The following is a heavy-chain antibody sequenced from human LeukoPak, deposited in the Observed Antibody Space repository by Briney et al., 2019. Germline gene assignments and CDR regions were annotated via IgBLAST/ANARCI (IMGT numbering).Heavy chain of an antibody. Sequence: GGSLRLSCAASGFTFSSYSMNWVRQAPGKGVEWVSYISSSSSTIYYADSVKGGFTISRDNAKNSLYLQMNSLRAEDTAVYYCARDPAPPRPPFDYWGQGTLVTVSS. J-gene: IGHJ4*02. CDR3: ARDPAPPRPPFDY. V-gene: IGHV3-48*04. CDR1: GFTFSSYS. CDR2: ISSSSSTI.